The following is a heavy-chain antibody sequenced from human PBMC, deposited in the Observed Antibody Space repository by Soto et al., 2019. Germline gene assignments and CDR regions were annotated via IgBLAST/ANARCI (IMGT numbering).Heavy chain of an antibody. CDR2: ISYDGSNK. J-gene: IGHJ4*02. D-gene: IGHD1-26*01. CDR1: GFTFSSYG. V-gene: IGHV3-30*18. Sequence: PGGTLRLSCAASGFTFSSYGMHWVRQAPGKGLEWVEVISYDGSNKYYADSVKGRFTISRDNSKNTLYLQMNSLRAEDTAVYYCAKDRGVGATTEYYFDYWGQGTLVTVSS. CDR3: AKDRGVGATTEYYFDY.